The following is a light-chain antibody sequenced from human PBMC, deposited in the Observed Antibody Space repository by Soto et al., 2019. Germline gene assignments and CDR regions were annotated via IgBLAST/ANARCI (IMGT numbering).Light chain of an antibody. J-gene: IGKJ1*01. V-gene: IGKV3-20*01. CDR3: QQYGSSPPWT. CDR2: GAY. Sequence: EIVLTQSPGTLSLSPGESATLSCRASQSVSNNYLAWYQQKPGQAPRLLIYGAYNRATGIPDTFSGSGSGTDFTLTISRLEPEDFAVYYCQQYGSSPPWTCGQGTKVDIK. CDR1: QSVSNNY.